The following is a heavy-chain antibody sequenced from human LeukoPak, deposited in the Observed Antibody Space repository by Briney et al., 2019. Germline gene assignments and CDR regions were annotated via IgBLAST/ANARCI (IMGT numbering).Heavy chain of an antibody. Sequence: GGSLRLSCAASGFTFSSYAMHWVRQAPGKGLEWVAVISYDGSNKYYADSVKGRFTISRDNSKNTLYLQMNSLRAEDTAVYYCARDPRYSSSSGDYWGQGTLVTVSS. J-gene: IGHJ4*02. CDR1: GFTFSSYA. D-gene: IGHD6-6*01. CDR2: ISYDGSNK. V-gene: IGHV3-30*04. CDR3: ARDPRYSSSSGDY.